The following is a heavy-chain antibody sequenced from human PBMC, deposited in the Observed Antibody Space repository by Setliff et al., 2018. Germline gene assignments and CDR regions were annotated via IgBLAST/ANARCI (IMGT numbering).Heavy chain of an antibody. Sequence: PSETLSLTCTVSGGSIRSYYWNWIRQPPGKGLEWIGYIYYSGSTSYYNPSLKSRVTISVDTSKNQFSLKLSSVTAADTAVYYCARGRAGHSGHWGQGTLVTVSS. V-gene: IGHV4-59*12. D-gene: IGHD6-19*01. CDR2: IYYSGSTS. J-gene: IGHJ4*02. CDR1: GGSIRSYY. CDR3: ARGRAGHSGH.